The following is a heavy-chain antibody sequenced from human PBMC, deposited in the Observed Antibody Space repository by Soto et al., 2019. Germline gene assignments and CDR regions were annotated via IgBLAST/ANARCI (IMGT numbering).Heavy chain of an antibody. V-gene: IGHV4-59*01. D-gene: IGHD2-21*02. CDR2: IYYSGSA. CDR3: ARGWGLVFDY. Sequence: QVQLQESGPGRVKPSETLSLTCTVSGGSISSYYWSWIRQPPGKGLEWIGYIYYSGSANYTPPLKSRVTISVETSKNQFSLKLSSVTAADTAVYYCARGWGLVFDYWGQGTLVTVSS. CDR1: GGSISSYY. J-gene: IGHJ4*02.